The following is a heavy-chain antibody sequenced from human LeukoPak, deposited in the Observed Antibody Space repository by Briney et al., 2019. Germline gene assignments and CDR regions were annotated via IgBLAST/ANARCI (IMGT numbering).Heavy chain of an antibody. CDR2: VIPLFGAG. Sequence: SVKVSCKASGVTFNDYTLIWVRQAPGQGFEYVGGVIPLFGAGNDAQRFQGRVTVTADKSTNTAYMQLNSLTSDDTAVYYCVTSPSTAVAGLYYFDYWGQGTLVTVSS. CDR3: VTSPSTAVAGLYYFDY. J-gene: IGHJ4*01. CDR1: GVTFNDYT. D-gene: IGHD6-19*01. V-gene: IGHV1-69*06.